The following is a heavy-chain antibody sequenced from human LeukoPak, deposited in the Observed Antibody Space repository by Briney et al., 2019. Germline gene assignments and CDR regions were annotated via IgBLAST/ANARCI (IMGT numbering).Heavy chain of an antibody. Sequence: SVKVSCKASGFTFTSSAMQWVRQARGQRLEWIGWIVVGSGNTNYAQKFQERVTITRDTSISTAYMDLSRLSSDDSAVYYCARAYRRAYDDAFDIWGQGTVVSVS. V-gene: IGHV1-58*02. CDR3: ARAYRRAYDDAFDI. J-gene: IGHJ3*02. D-gene: IGHD2-21*01. CDR1: GFTFTSSA. CDR2: IVVGSGNT.